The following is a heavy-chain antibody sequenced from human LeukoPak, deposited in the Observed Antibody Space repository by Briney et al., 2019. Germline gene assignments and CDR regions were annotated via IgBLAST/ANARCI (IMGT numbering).Heavy chain of an antibody. CDR2: IIPIFGTA. J-gene: IGHJ4*02. V-gene: IGHV1-69*01. D-gene: IGHD7-27*01. Sequence: GASVKVSCKASGGTFSSYAISWVRQAPGQGLEWMGGIIPIFGTANYAQKFQGRVTITADESTSTAYMELSSLRSEDTVVYYCARDTWGSGFYYFDYWGQGTLVTVSS. CDR1: GGTFSSYA. CDR3: ARDTWGSGFYYFDY.